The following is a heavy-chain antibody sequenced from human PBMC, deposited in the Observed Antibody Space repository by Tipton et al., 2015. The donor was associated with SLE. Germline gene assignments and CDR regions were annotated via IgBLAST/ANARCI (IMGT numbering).Heavy chain of an antibody. CDR2: IYYSGST. CDR1: GGSISSYY. J-gene: IGHJ2*01. Sequence: TLSLTCTVSGGSISSYYWSWIRQPPGKGLEWIGYIYYSGSTNYNPSLKSRVTISVDTSKNQFSLKLSSVTAADTAVYYCARDRDLYCSGGSCYSLYFDLWGRGTLVTVPS. V-gene: IGHV4-59*01. CDR3: ARDRDLYCSGGSCYSLYFDL. D-gene: IGHD2-15*01.